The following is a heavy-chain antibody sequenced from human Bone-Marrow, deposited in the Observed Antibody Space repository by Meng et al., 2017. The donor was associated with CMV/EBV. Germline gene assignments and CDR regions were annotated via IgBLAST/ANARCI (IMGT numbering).Heavy chain of an antibody. D-gene: IGHD3-3*01. Sequence: GGSLRLSWAASGLTFSSYEMNWVRPAPGKGLEWVSYISSSGSTIYYADSVKGRFTISRDNAKNSLYLQMNSLRAEDTAVYYCATDQILFGVVHYYYYYGMDFWGQGTTVTVSS. J-gene: IGHJ6*02. V-gene: IGHV3-48*03. CDR1: GLTFSSYE. CDR2: ISSSGSTI. CDR3: ATDQILFGVVHYYYYYGMDF.